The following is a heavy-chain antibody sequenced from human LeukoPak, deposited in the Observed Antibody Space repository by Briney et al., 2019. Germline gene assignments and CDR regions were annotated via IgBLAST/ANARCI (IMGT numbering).Heavy chain of an antibody. V-gene: IGHV3-15*04. CDR3: TTYGSGRKFDY. J-gene: IGHJ4*02. CDR2: IESKTDGGTT. CDR1: GFSFSDAW. D-gene: IGHD3-10*01. Sequence: GGSLRLSCAASGFSFSDAWMSWVRQIPGKGLEWVGRIESKTDGGTTDYAAPVKGRFTISRDDSTNTLYLQMNSLKSEDTAVYYCTTYGSGRKFDYWGQGILVTVSS.